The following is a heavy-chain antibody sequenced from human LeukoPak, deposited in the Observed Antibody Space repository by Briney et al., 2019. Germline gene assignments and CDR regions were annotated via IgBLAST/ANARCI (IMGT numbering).Heavy chain of an antibody. CDR1: GGSISSGGYY. Sequence: ETLSLTCTVSGGSISSGGYYWSWVRQAPGKGLEWVSVIYSGGSTYYADSVKGRFTISRDNSKNTLYLQMNSLRAEDTAVYYCARYYYGSGSPLDYWGQGTLVTVSS. D-gene: IGHD3-10*01. J-gene: IGHJ4*02. CDR2: IYSGGST. V-gene: IGHV3-66*01. CDR3: ARYYYGSGSPLDY.